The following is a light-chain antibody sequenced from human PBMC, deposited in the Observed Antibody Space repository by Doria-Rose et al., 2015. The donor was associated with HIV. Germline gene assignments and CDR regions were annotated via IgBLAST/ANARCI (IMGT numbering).Light chain of an antibody. J-gene: IGKJ2*01. CDR2: WAS. V-gene: IGKV4-1*01. CDR1: QSVLYSSNNKNY. CDR3: QQYYSTLSYT. Sequence: VSLGERATINCKSSQSVLYSSNNKNYLAWYQQKPGQPPKLLIYWASTRESGVPDRFSGSGSGTDFTLTISSLQAEDVAVYYCQQYYSTLSYTFGQGTKLEIK.